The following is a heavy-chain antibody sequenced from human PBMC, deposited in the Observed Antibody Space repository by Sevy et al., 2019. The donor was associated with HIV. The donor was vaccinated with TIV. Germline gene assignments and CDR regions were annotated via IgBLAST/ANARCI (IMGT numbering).Heavy chain of an antibody. CDR3: AGGRYDSSGSFDALDI. CDR1: GFTFTSYA. Sequence: GGSLRLSCKPSGFTFTSYAMNWVRQAPGKGLEWMSTIYGSGGVTYYADSVKGRFTISRDKSKNTLYLQMNSLRTEDTALYYCAGGRYDSSGSFDALDIWGQGTMVTVSS. D-gene: IGHD3-22*01. J-gene: IGHJ3*02. V-gene: IGHV3-23*01. CDR2: IYGSGGVT.